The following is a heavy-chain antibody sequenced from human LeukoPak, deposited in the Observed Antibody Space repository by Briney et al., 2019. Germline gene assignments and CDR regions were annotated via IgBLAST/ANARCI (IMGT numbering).Heavy chain of an antibody. J-gene: IGHJ4*02. Sequence: PSETLSLTCTVSGGSISSSSYYWGWIRQPPGKGLEWIGSIYYSGSTYYNPSLKSRVTISVDTSKNQFSLKLSSVTAVDTAVYYCARRYHYDSSGYYPFDYWGQGTLVTVSS. D-gene: IGHD3-22*01. CDR1: GGSISSSSYY. CDR3: ARRYHYDSSGYYPFDY. CDR2: IYYSGST. V-gene: IGHV4-39*01.